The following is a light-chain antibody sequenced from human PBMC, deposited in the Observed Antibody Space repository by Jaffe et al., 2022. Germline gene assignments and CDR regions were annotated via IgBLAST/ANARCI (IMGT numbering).Light chain of an antibody. V-gene: IGKV3-11*01. CDR2: DAS. CDR1: QSVSSY. CDR3: HQRSNWMYT. Sequence: EIVLTQSPATLSLSPGERATLSCRASQSVSSYLAWYQQKPGQAPRLLIYDASNRATGIPARFSGSGSGTDFTLTISSLEPEDFAVYYCHQRSNWMYTFGQGTRLEIK. J-gene: IGKJ2*01.